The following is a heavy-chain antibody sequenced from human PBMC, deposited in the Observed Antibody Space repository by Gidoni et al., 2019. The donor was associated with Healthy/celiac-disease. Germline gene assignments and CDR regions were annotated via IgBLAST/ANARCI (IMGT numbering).Heavy chain of an antibody. CDR3: VKGAAAAGWYFDL. CDR1: GFTFSSYA. CDR2: ISSNGGST. V-gene: IGHV3-64D*06. Sequence: EVQLVESGGGLVQPGGSLRLSCSASGFTFSSYAMHWVRQAPGKGLEYVSAISSNGGSTYYADSVKGRFTISRDNSKNTLYLQMSSLRAEDTAVYYCVKGAAAAGWYFDLWGRGTLVTVSS. D-gene: IGHD6-13*01. J-gene: IGHJ2*01.